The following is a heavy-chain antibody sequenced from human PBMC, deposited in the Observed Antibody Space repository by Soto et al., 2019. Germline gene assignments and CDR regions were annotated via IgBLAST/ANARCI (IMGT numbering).Heavy chain of an antibody. J-gene: IGHJ3*02. CDR2: IIPIFGTA. CDR1: GGTFSSYA. D-gene: IGHD2-2*01. CDR3: ARDGLGYCSSTSCYGVGAFDI. Sequence: SVKVSCKASGGTFSSYAISWVRQAPGQGLEWMGGIIPIFGTANYAQKFQGRVTITADESTSTAYMELSSLRSEDTAVYYCARDGLGYCSSTSCYGVGAFDIWGQGTMVTVSS. V-gene: IGHV1-69*13.